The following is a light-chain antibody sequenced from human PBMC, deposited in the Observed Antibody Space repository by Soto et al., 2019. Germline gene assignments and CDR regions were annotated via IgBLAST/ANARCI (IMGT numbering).Light chain of an antibody. V-gene: IGLV2-14*01. CDR3: SSYTSSSTLV. Sequence: QSALTQPASVSGSPGQSITISCTGTSSDVGGYNYVSWYQQHPGKAPKLMIYEVSNRPSGVSNRFLGSKSGNTASLTISGLQAEDEADYYCSSYTSSSTLVFGGGTKLTVL. J-gene: IGLJ2*01. CDR1: SSDVGGYNY. CDR2: EVS.